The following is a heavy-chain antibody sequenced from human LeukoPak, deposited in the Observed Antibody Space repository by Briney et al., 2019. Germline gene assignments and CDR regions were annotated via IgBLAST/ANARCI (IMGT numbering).Heavy chain of an antibody. D-gene: IGHD1-14*01. CDR2: IYHSGST. V-gene: IGHV4-30-2*01. J-gene: IGHJ5*02. Sequence: SETLSLTCTVSGGSISSGGYYWSWIRQPPGKGLEWIGYIYHSGSTYYNPSLKGRVTISVDRSKNQFSLKLSSVTAADTAVYYCAKEVSGWFDPWGQGTLVTVSS. CDR3: AKEVSGWFDP. CDR1: GGSISSGGYY.